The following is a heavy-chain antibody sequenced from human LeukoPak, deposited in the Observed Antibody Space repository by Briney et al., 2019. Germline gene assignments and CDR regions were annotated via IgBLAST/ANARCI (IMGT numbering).Heavy chain of an antibody. Sequence: SVKVSCKASGGTFSSYAISWVRQAPGQGLEWMGGIIPIFGTANYAQKFQGRVTITADESTSTAYMELSSLRSEDTAVYYCARAVCGGDCYQNWFDPWGQGTLVTVSS. J-gene: IGHJ5*02. CDR1: GGTFSSYA. D-gene: IGHD2-21*02. V-gene: IGHV1-69*13. CDR2: IIPIFGTA. CDR3: ARAVCGGDCYQNWFDP.